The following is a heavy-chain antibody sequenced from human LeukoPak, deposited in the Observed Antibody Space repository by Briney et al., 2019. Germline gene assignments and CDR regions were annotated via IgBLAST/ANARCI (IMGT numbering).Heavy chain of an antibody. CDR3: ARGYSSGWYGVY. V-gene: IGHV3-21*01. CDR2: ISSSSSYI. D-gene: IGHD6-19*01. CDR1: GFTLSNAW. J-gene: IGHJ4*02. Sequence: PGGSLRLSCAASGFTLSNAWMNWVRQAPGKGLEWVSSISSSSSYIYYADSVKGRFTISRDNAKNSLYLQMNSLRAEDTAVYYCARGYSSGWYGVYWGQGTLVTVSS.